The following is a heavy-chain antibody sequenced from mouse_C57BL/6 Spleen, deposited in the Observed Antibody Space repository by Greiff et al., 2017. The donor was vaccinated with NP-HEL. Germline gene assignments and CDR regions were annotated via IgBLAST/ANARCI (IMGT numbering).Heavy chain of an antibody. D-gene: IGHD2-10*01. CDR3: ARGAYYGNYEVVDY. J-gene: IGHJ4*01. Sequence: EVQLQQSVAELVRPGASVKLSCTASGFNIKNTYMHWVKQRPEQGLEWIGRIDPANGSTKYDPTFQGKTTITADTSSNTAYLQLSCLTSEDTAIYYCARGAYYGNYEVVDYWGQGTSVTVSS. CDR2: IDPANGST. V-gene: IGHV14-3*01. CDR1: GFNIKNTY.